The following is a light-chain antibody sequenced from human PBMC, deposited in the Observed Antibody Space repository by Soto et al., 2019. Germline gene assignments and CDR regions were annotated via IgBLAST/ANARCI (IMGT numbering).Light chain of an antibody. CDR1: SSDVGSYNL. CDR2: EGS. Sequence: SALTQPASVSGSPGQSITISCTGTSSDVGSYNLVSWHQQHPGKAPKLMIYEGSKRPSGVSNRFSGSKSGNTASLTISGLQAEDEADYYCSSYAGSNTFVFGTGTKVTV. CDR3: SSYAGSNTFV. J-gene: IGLJ1*01. V-gene: IGLV2-23*03.